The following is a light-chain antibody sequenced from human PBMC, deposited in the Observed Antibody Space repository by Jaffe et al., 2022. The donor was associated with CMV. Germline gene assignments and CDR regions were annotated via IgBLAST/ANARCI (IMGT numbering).Light chain of an antibody. V-gene: IGLV3-1*01. CDR1: KLGDKY. CDR2: EDN. CDR3: QTWASLTAP. J-gene: IGLJ2*01. Sequence: YELTQPPSVSVAPGQTANITCSGDKLGDKYVSWYQQRPGLSPLLVMYEDNKRPSGTPERFSGSNSGDTATLTISGTQAMDEADYFCQTWASLTAPFGGGTKLTVL.